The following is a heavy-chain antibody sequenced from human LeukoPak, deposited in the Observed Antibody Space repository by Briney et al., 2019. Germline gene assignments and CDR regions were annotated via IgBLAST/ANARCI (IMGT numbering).Heavy chain of an antibody. J-gene: IGHJ3*02. Sequence: GGSLRLSCAASGFTFSRYSMNWVREGPGKGLEWVSSISISSNYIYYTDSAKGRFTISRDNAKNSLYLQMNSLRSEDTAVYYCARGSRLGVVERDALDIWGQGTMVTVSS. V-gene: IGHV3-21*01. CDR1: GFTFSRYS. CDR3: ARGSRLGVVERDALDI. CDR2: ISISSNYI. D-gene: IGHD3-3*01.